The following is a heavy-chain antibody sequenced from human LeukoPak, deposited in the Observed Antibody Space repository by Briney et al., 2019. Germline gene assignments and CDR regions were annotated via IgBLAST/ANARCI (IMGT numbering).Heavy chain of an antibody. V-gene: IGHV4-4*07. CDR2: IYSSGST. CDR1: GVSITSYF. J-gene: IGHJ6*03. CDR3: ARGYSSSWYMDYYMDV. Sequence: SETLSLTCTVSGVSITSYFWSWLRQPAGKGLEWIGRIYSSGSTHYNPSLKSRVTISVDTSKNQFSLKLSSVTAADTAVYYCARGYSSSWYMDYYMDVWGKGTTVTVSS. D-gene: IGHD6-13*01.